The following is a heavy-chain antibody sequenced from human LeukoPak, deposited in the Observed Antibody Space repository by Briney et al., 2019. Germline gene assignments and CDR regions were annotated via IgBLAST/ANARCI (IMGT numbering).Heavy chain of an antibody. CDR1: GGSISSGSSD. CDR3: ARLVHRLQRVNIGRDSDYATEYYIDC. CDR2: IYTSWRT. V-gene: IGHV4-61*09. D-gene: IGHD5-12*01. Sequence: PGPTLSLAHTVAGGSISSGSSDSPWIRRPGGKGLDPIEHIYTSWRTNTNRTVKSPFTISIDTSKSPFSLKLSYVTAAGPTVHYCARLVHRLQRVNIGRDSDYATEYYIDCWGQGTLVTVSS. J-gene: IGHJ4*02.